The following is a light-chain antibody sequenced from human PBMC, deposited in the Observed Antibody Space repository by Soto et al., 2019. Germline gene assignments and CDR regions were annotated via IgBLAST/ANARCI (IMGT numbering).Light chain of an antibody. CDR3: QQRSNT. V-gene: IGKV3-11*01. J-gene: IGKJ2*01. Sequence: EIVLTQSPATLSLSPGERATLSCRASQSVSSYLAWYQQKPGQAPRLLIYDASNRATGIPARFSGSVSGTDFTLTISSLEPEDFAVYYCQQRSNTFGQGTKVDIK. CDR2: DAS. CDR1: QSVSSY.